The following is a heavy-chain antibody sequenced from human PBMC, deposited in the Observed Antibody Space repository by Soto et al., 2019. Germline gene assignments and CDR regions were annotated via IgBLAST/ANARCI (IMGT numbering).Heavy chain of an antibody. J-gene: IGHJ4*02. Sequence: GGSLRLSCAASGFTFSSYTMHWVRQAPGKGLEWVSVISSGRGTNYYADSVKGRFTISRDNDKNSLHLQMNSLRAEDTAVYYCAALPVAGRDVDYWGQGTLVTVSS. CDR2: ISSGRGTN. D-gene: IGHD6-19*01. CDR1: GFTFSSYT. V-gene: IGHV3-48*01. CDR3: AALPVAGRDVDY.